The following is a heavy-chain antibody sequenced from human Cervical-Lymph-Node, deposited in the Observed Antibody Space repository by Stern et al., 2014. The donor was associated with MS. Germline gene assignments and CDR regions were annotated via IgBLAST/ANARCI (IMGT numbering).Heavy chain of an antibody. CDR3: TRAADLYYYYGMDV. V-gene: IGHV4-59*01. Sequence: VQLVESGPGLVKPSETLSLTCTVSGGFISSYYWSWIRPPPGKALEWIGNVFYTGSTNYNPSLKSRVTISLDTSKNQVSLNLNSVTTADTAVYYCTRAADLYYYYGMDVWGQGTTVIVSS. CDR2: VFYTGST. J-gene: IGHJ6*02. CDR1: GGFISSYY.